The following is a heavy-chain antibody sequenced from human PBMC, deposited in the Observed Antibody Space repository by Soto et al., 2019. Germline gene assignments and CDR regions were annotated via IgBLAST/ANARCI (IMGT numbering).Heavy chain of an antibody. CDR2: INAGNGKT. CDR3: ARAGDYCSTTNCYMIDY. CDR1: GYTFTTYA. D-gene: IGHD2-2*02. V-gene: IGHV1-3*01. J-gene: IGHJ4*02. Sequence: ASVKVSCKASGYTFTTYAMHWVRQAPGQRLEWMGWINAGNGKTKYSQKFQGRVTITRATSATTVYMELSSLRSEDTAVYYCARAGDYCSTTNCYMIDYWGQGTLVTVSS.